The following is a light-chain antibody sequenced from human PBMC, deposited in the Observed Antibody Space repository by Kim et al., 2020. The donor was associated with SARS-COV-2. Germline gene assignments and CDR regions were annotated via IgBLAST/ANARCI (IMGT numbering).Light chain of an antibody. V-gene: IGLV1-40*01. CDR1: SSNIGANYD. Sequence: QSVLTQPPSVSGAPGQRVTISCTGTSSNIGANYDVHWYQDLPGTAPKLLIYANDNRPSGVPDRFSGSKSDTSASLAITRLQAEDEADYYCQSYDTRLSGWIFGGGTQLTVL. CDR3: QSYDTRLSGWI. J-gene: IGLJ2*01. CDR2: AND.